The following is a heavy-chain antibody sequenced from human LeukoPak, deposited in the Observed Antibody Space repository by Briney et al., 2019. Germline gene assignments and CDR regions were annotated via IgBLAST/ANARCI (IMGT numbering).Heavy chain of an antibody. D-gene: IGHD3-22*01. CDR1: GFTFSSYA. V-gene: IGHV3-23*01. Sequence: PGGSLRLSCAASGFTFSSYAMSWVRQAPGKGLEWVLAISGSGGSTYYADSVKGRFTISRDNSKNTLYLQMNSLRAEDTAVYYCAKDYYDSSGYRRGRAFDIWGQGTMVTVSS. J-gene: IGHJ3*02. CDR2: ISGSGGST. CDR3: AKDYYDSSGYRRGRAFDI.